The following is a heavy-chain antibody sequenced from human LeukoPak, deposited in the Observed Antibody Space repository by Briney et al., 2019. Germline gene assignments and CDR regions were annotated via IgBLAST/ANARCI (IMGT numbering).Heavy chain of an antibody. V-gene: IGHV3-74*01. J-gene: IGHJ4*02. CDR2: INTDGTVT. D-gene: IGHD6-19*01. CDR1: GFTFSKYW. CDR3: ATKQWLAPPPDS. Sequence: GGSLRLSCAASGFTFSKYWMLWVRQAPGKGLQSVSRINTDGTVTTYADSVKGRFTVSRDNADNTMFLQMNSVRDEDTAVYYCATKQWLAPPPDSWGQGTPVTVSS.